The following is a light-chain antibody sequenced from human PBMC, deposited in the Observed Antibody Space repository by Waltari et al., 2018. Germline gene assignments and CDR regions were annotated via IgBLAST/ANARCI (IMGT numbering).Light chain of an antibody. CDR2: DAS. J-gene: IGKJ4*01. V-gene: IGKV1-13*02. CDR3: QQFNSFPLT. CDR1: ESISTF. Sequence: IQMTQSPSSLSASVGDRVTITCRASESISTFLNWFQQKPGKAPKALIYDASILESGVPSRFRGSGSGTDFTLTISSLQPDDFGTYFCQQFNSFPLTFGGGTKVEMK.